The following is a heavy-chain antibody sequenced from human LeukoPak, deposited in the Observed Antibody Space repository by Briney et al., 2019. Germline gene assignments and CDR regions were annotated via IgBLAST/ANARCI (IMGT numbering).Heavy chain of an antibody. V-gene: IGHV4-34*01. J-gene: IGHJ4*02. CDR2: INHNGNT. CDR3: ATVAIRAEFHFDH. D-gene: IGHD3-10*01. CDR1: GGSFSTFY. Sequence: KPSETLSLTCGVSGGSFSTFYWNWIRQHPGKGLEWIGEINHNGNTNYNPSLKGRVTLSVDKSKNQFSLKLRSVTAADTALYCCATVAIRAEFHFDHWGQGLLVTVSS.